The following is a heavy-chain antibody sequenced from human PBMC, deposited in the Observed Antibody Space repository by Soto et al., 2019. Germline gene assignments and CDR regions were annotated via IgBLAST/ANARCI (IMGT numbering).Heavy chain of an antibody. V-gene: IGHV1-18*01. J-gene: IGHJ4*02. Sequence: ASVKVSCKASGYTFIRYGITWVRQAPGQGLEWMGWISAYNGNTNYAQEFQGRVTMTTDTSTSTAYMELRSLRSDDTAVYYCARVRWSDHVAVAGTHFDYRAQRTPVTVSS. D-gene: IGHD6-19*01. CDR2: ISAYNGNT. CDR1: GYTFIRYG. CDR3: ARVRWSDHVAVAGTHFDY.